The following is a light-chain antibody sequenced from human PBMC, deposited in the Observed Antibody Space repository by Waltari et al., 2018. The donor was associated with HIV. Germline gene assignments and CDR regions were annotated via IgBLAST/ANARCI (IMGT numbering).Light chain of an antibody. CDR3: QQYDNSRWT. J-gene: IGKJ1*01. Sequence: ETILTQSPGTLSLSPGERATISCRASQSVSSSHLAWYQQKPGQAPRLLVSDASSRATGIPDRFSGSGSGTDFILTINGLEPEDFALYYCQQYDNSRWTFGQGTKVEIK. V-gene: IGKV3-20*01. CDR1: QSVSSSH. CDR2: DAS.